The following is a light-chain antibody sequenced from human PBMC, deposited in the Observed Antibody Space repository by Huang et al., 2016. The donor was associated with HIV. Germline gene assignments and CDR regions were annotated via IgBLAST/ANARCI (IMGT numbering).Light chain of an antibody. V-gene: IGKV1-39*01. J-gene: IGKJ2*01. CDR3: QQSYGTPRT. CDR2: GTS. Sequence: DIQMTQFPISLSASVGDRVTITCRAGQNIYEYLNWYQQRPGRAPKLLIYGTSSLQSGVPSRFSGSGSGAHFTLTITSLQPEDSATYYCQQSYGTPRTFGQGTKLEI. CDR1: QNIYEY.